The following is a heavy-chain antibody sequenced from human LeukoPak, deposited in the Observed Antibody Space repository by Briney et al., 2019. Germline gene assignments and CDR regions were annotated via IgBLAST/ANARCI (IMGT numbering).Heavy chain of an antibody. CDR1: GLNFSSFA. D-gene: IGHD3-16*01. V-gene: IGHV3-23*01. CDR3: ARASWVSSTDAVR. CDR2: IRGNGET. J-gene: IGHJ4*02. Sequence: GGALRHSCGAPGLNFSSFALRWGRRGAARGVGWVSSIRGNGETFYADSVKGRFTLSSDSSRNTVYLQLNNLRVEDTAIYYCARASWVSSTDAVRWGQGTLVTVSS.